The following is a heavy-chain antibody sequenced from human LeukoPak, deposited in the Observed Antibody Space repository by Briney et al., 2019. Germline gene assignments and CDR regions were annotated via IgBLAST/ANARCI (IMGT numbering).Heavy chain of an antibody. CDR1: GFTFSSYG. Sequence: GGSLRLSCAASGFTFSSYGIHWVRQAPGQGLEWMGIINPSGGSTSYAQKFQGRVTMTRDTSTSTVYMELSSLRSEDTAVYYCARAARETPFDYWGQGTLVTVSS. V-gene: IGHV1-46*01. CDR3: ARAARETPFDY. D-gene: IGHD1-26*01. CDR2: INPSGGST. J-gene: IGHJ4*02.